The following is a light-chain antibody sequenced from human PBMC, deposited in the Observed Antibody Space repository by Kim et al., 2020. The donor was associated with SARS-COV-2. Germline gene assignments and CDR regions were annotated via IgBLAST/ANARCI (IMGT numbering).Light chain of an antibody. Sequence: PGERATLSCRASQSVSSDFLAWYQQKPGQAPRLDVYGTSSRATDIPDRFSGSGSGTDFTLTISSLEPEDFAVYFCQQYDKSPQTFGQGTKVDIK. V-gene: IGKV3-20*01. CDR2: GTS. CDR1: QSVSSDF. CDR3: QQYDKSPQT. J-gene: IGKJ1*01.